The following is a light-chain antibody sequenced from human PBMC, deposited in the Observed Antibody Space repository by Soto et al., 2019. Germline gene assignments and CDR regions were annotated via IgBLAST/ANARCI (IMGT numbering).Light chain of an antibody. CDR2: GVS. CDR3: QQYNNWPRT. V-gene: IGKV3-20*01. CDR1: QSVSSY. J-gene: IGKJ1*01. Sequence: EIVLTQSPGTLSLSPGERATLSCRASQSVSSYLAWYQQKPGQAPRLLIYGVSSRATGIPDRFSGSGSGTDFTLTISRLEPEDFAVYYCQQYNNWPRTFGQGTKVDIK.